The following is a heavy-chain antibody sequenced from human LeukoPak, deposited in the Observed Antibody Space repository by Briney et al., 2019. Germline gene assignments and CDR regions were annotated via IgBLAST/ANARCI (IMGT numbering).Heavy chain of an antibody. CDR2: ISYDGSNK. D-gene: IGHD5-12*01. V-gene: IGHV3-30*04. Sequence: GGALRLSCAGPGFTFSSYAMHWVRQAPGKGVGGGAVISYDGSNKYYADSVKGRFTISRDNSKNTLYLQMNSLRAEDTAVYYCARDTGGYDWGFHYWGQGTLVTVSS. CDR3: ARDTGGYDWGFHY. J-gene: IGHJ4*02. CDR1: GFTFSSYA.